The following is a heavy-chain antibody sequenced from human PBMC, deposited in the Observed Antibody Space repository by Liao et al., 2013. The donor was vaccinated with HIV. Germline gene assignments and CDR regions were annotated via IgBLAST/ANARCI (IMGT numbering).Heavy chain of an antibody. J-gene: IGHJ5*02. V-gene: IGHV4-34*10. CDR2: INDSGST. D-gene: IGHD2-15*01. CDR1: GGSISGYY. Sequence: QVQLQESGPGLVKPSETLSLTCTVSGGSISGYYWSWIRQSPGKGLEWIGEINDSGSTNYNPSLKSRVTISVDTSKNQFSLKLTSVSAADTALYYCAGCSGGTGTKNWLRPLGPANFGHRLL. CDR3: AGCSGGTGTKNWLRP.